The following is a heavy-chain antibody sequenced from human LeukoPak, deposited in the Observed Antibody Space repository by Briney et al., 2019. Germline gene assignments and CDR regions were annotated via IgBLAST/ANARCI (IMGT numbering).Heavy chain of an antibody. D-gene: IGHD5-12*01. CDR3: AKDLLVATIRGGYIDY. J-gene: IGHJ4*02. V-gene: IGHV3-30*02. CDR2: IRYDGSNK. CDR1: GFTFSSYG. Sequence: PGGSLRLSCAASGFTFSSYGMHWVRQAPGKGLEWVAFIRYDGSNKYYADSVKGRFTISRDNSKNTLYLQMNSLRAEDTAVYYCAKDLLVATIRGGYIDYWGQGTLVTVSS.